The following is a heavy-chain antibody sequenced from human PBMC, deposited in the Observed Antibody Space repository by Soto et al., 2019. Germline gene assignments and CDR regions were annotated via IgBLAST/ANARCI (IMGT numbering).Heavy chain of an antibody. J-gene: IGHJ6*02. CDR3: AHRPHYSSALDV. D-gene: IGHD3-10*01. CDR1: GLSVITNGVS. Sequence: QITLKESGPTLVKPTQTLTLTCTFSGLSVITNGVSLAWVRQPPGKALEWLALIYWDDDNRYNPSLKGRLTITKDTSKSHVVLTMTNMDPVDTATYYCAHRPHYSSALDVWGQGITVTVSS. CDR2: IYWDDDN. V-gene: IGHV2-5*02.